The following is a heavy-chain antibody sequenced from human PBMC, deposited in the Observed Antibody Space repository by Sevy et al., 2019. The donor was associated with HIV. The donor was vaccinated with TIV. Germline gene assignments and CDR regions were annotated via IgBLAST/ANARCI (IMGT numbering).Heavy chain of an antibody. Sequence: GGSLRLSCAASGFTFSSYAMSWVRQAPGKGLEWVSAISGSGGSTYYADSVKGRFTISRDNSKNTLYLQMNSLRAEDTAVSYGSSSSSVDYYYYMDVWGKGTTVTVSS. J-gene: IGHJ6*03. D-gene: IGHD6-6*01. V-gene: IGHV3-23*01. CDR2: ISGSGGST. CDR3: SSSSSVDYYYYMDV. CDR1: GFTFSSYA.